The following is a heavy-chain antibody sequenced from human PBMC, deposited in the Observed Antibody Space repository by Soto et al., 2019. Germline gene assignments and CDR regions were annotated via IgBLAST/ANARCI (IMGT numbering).Heavy chain of an antibody. V-gene: IGHV4-31*03. CDR3: ARVTIRINNQGDYYYYGMDV. D-gene: IGHD3-10*01. J-gene: IGHJ6*02. CDR1: GGSISSGGYY. CDR2: IYYSGST. Sequence: SETLSLTCTVSGGSISSGGYYWSWIRQHPGKGLEWIGYIYYSGSTYYNPSLKSRVTISVDTSKNQFSLKLSSVTAADTAVYYCARVTIRINNQGDYYYYGMDVWGQGTTVTVSS.